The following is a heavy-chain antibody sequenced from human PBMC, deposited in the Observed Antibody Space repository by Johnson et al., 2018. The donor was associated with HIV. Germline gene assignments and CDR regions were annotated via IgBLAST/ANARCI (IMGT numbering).Heavy chain of an antibody. CDR3: ARNYYDSSDAFDI. CDR1: AFTFSRYA. V-gene: IGHV3-30-3*01. J-gene: IGHJ3*02. D-gene: IGHD3-22*01. CDR2: ISYDGSNK. Sequence: QVQLVESGGGVVQPGRSLRLSCAASAFTFSRYAMHWVRQAPGKGLEWVAVISYDGSNKYYADSVKGRFTISRDNSKNTLYLQMNSLRAEDTAVYYCARNYYDSSDAFDIWGQGTMVTVSS.